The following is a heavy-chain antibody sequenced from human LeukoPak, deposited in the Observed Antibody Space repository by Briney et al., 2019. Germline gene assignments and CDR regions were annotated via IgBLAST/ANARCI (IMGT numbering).Heavy chain of an antibody. CDR1: GFTFSGSA. CDR2: IKSKPDTYAT. CDR3: FRDYGDS. Sequence: GGSLRLSCAASGFTFSGSAMNWVRQASGKGLEWVGRIKSKPDTYATAYAASVKGRFTISRDDSKNTAYLQMNGLKTEDTAVYYCFRDYGDSWGQGTLVTVSS. D-gene: IGHD4-17*01. J-gene: IGHJ5*01. V-gene: IGHV3-73*01.